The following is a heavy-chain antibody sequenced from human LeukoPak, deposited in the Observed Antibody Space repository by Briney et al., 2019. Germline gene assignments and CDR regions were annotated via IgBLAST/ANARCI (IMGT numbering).Heavy chain of an antibody. D-gene: IGHD3-10*01. CDR1: GFTVSSNY. CDR3: ARVLLGSWDWFDP. CDR2: INPDGSTT. Sequence: PGGSLRLSCAASGFTVSSNYMSWVRQAPGKRLVWVSRINPDGSTTNYADSVKGRFTISRDNAKNTLYLQMNSLRAEDTAVYYCARVLLGSWDWFDPWGQGTLVTVSS. V-gene: IGHV3-74*01. J-gene: IGHJ5*02.